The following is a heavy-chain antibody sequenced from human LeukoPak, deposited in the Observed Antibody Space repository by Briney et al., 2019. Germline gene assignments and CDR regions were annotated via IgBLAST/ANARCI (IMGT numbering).Heavy chain of an antibody. Sequence: GGSLRLSCAASGFTFSSYAMSWVRQAPGKGLEWVSAISGSGGSTYYAGSVKGRFTISRDNSKNTLYLQMNSLRAEDTAVYYCAKSSGSYIFYFDYWGQGTLVTVSS. D-gene: IGHD1-26*01. V-gene: IGHV3-23*01. CDR3: AKSSGSYIFYFDY. CDR1: GFTFSSYA. CDR2: ISGSGGST. J-gene: IGHJ4*02.